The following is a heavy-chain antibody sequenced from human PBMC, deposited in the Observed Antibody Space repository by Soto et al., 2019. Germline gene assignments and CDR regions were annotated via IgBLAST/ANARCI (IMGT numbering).Heavy chain of an antibody. Sequence: SVKVSCKASGGTFSSYTISWVRQAPGQGLEWMGRIIPILGIANYAQKFQGRVTITADKSTSTAYMELSSLKASDTAMYYCARRGIGIAAAGTGYYYYYYMDVWGKGTTVTVSS. V-gene: IGHV1-69*02. J-gene: IGHJ6*03. CDR1: GGTFSSYT. D-gene: IGHD6-13*01. CDR2: IIPILGIA. CDR3: ARRGIGIAAAGTGYYYYYYMDV.